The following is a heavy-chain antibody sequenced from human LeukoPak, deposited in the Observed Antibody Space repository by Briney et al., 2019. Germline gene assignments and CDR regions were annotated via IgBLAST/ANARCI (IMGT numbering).Heavy chain of an antibody. J-gene: IGHJ4*02. V-gene: IGHV3-23*01. Sequence: GGSLRLSCAASGFTFGSYTMSWVRQAPGKGLEWDSSIPGSSSPKYYADSVKGRFTSSRDNSKNTLYLHLTSLRVEDTAAYYCVKNVGYCSSSSCSRLSFDSWGQGSLVTVSP. CDR1: GFTFGSYT. CDR2: IPGSSSPK. D-gene: IGHD2-15*01. CDR3: VKNVGYCSSSSCSRLSFDS.